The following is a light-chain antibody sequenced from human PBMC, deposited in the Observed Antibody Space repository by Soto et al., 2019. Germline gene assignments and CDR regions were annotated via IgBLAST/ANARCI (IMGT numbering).Light chain of an antibody. Sequence: EIVMTQSPATLSVSPGERATLSCRARQSVSSNLAWYQQKPGQAPRLLIYGASTRATGIPARFSGSGYGTEFTLTISSLQSEDFAIYYCQHYNNWPPWTFGQGTKVQIK. CDR3: QHYNNWPPWT. CDR1: QSVSSN. V-gene: IGKV3-15*01. CDR2: GAS. J-gene: IGKJ1*01.